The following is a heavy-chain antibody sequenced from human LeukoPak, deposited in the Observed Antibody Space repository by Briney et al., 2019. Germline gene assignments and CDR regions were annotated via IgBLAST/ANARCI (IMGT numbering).Heavy chain of an antibody. V-gene: IGHV3-7*01. CDR2: IKQDGSEK. J-gene: IGHJ3*02. CDR1: GFIFNSHS. CDR3: ARLVSALRAGDSFDI. Sequence: GGSLRLSCAASGFIFNSHSMNWVRQAPGKGLEWVANIKQDGSEKYYVDSVKGRFTISRDNGKISLYLQMNSLRAEDTAVYYCARLVSALRAGDSFDIWGQGTMVTVSS. D-gene: IGHD5/OR15-5a*01.